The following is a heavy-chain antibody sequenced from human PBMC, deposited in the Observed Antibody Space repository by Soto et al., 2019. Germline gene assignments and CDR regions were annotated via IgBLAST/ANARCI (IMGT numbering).Heavy chain of an antibody. J-gene: IGHJ6*02. CDR2: IIPIFGTA. Sequence: GASVKVSCKASGYTFTNYAMHWVRQAPGQGLEWMGGIIPIFGTANYAQKFQGRVTITADESTSTAYMELSSLRSEDTAVYYCARTKNAIFGVVGYYYGMDVWGQGTTVTVSS. CDR1: GYTFTNYA. D-gene: IGHD3-3*01. CDR3: ARTKNAIFGVVGYYYGMDV. V-gene: IGHV1-69*13.